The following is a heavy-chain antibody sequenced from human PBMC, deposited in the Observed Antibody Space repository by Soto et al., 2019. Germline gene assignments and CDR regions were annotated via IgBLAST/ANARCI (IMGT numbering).Heavy chain of an antibody. D-gene: IGHD3-3*01. Sequence: GGSLRLSCAASGFNFSVYWMHWVRQAPGKGLVWVSSISSSSSYIYYADSVKGRFTISRDNAKNSLYLQMNSLRAEDTAVYYCAREAVLRFLEWLPDAFDIWGQGTMVTVSS. CDR1: GFNFSVYW. V-gene: IGHV3-21*01. CDR2: ISSSSSYI. CDR3: AREAVLRFLEWLPDAFDI. J-gene: IGHJ3*02.